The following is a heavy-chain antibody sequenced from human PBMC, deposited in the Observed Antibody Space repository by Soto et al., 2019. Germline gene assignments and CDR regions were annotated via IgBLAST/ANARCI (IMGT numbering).Heavy chain of an antibody. V-gene: IGHV3-23*01. D-gene: IGHD2-2*01. CDR1: GFTFSSYA. CDR3: AKDNGCISTSCYVLRLAEYFQH. Sequence: GSLRLSCAASGFTFSSYAMSWVRQAPGKGLEWVSAISGSGGSTYYADSVKGRFTISRDNSKNTLYLQMNSLRAEDTAVYYCAKDNGCISTSCYVLRLAEYFQHWGQGTLVTVSS. J-gene: IGHJ1*01. CDR2: ISGSGGST.